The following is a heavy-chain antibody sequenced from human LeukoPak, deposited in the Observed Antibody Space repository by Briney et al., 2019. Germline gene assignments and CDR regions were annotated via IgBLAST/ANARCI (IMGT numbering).Heavy chain of an antibody. D-gene: IGHD6-13*01. J-gene: IGHJ4*02. Sequence: ASVKVSCKASGYTFTGYYMHWVRQAPGQGLEWMGWISAYNGNTNYAQKLQGRVTMTTDTSTSTAYMELRSLRSDDTAVYYCARATGLAAAVPGDYWGQGTLVTVSS. CDR3: ARATGLAAAVPGDY. CDR1: GYTFTGYY. CDR2: ISAYNGNT. V-gene: IGHV1-18*04.